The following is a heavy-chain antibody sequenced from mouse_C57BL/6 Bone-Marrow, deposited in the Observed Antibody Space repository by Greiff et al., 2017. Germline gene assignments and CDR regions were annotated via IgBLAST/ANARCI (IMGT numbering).Heavy chain of an antibody. Sequence: EVQLQQSGPVLVRPGASVKMSCKASGYTFTDYYMNWVKQSHGKSLEWIGVINPYNGGTSYNQKFKGKATLTVEKSSSTAYMELNSLTSEDSAVYYCARVAFDGYFCYFDVWGTGTTVTVSS. CDR1: GYTFTDYY. J-gene: IGHJ1*03. V-gene: IGHV1-19*01. CDR2: INPYNGGT. CDR3: ARVAFDGYFCYFDV. D-gene: IGHD2-3*01.